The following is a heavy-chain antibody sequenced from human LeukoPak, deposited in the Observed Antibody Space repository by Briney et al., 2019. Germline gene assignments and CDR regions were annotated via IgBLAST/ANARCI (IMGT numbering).Heavy chain of an antibody. CDR3: AKDLVRGSSFYFDY. D-gene: IGHD3-10*01. CDR1: GFTFHDYA. CDR2: ITWDGGST. V-gene: IGHV3-43D*03. J-gene: IGHJ4*02. Sequence: GGSLTLSCAASGFTFHDYALHWVRQPQGTGREGICLITWDGGSTSYAESVKGRFTISRDNNKNSLFLQMNSLRPEDTALYYCAKDLVRGSSFYFDYWGLGTPVTVSS.